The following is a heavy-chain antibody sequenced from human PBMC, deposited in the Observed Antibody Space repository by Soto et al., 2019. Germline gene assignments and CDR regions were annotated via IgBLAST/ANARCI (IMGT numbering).Heavy chain of an antibody. CDR3: ASEGGIRRGYFDL. D-gene: IGHD1-20*01. Sequence: QVQLQESGPGLVKPSETLSLTCTVSGGSISSYYWSWIRQPPGKGLEWIGYIYYSGSINYNPSLKSRVTISVDTSKNQFSLKLSSVTPADTAVYYCASEGGIRRGYFDLWGRGTLVTVSS. J-gene: IGHJ2*01. CDR1: GGSISSYY. V-gene: IGHV4-59*01. CDR2: IYYSGSI.